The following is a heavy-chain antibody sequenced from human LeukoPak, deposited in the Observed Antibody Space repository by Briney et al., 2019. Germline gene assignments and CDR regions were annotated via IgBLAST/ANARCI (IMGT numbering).Heavy chain of an antibody. D-gene: IGHD3-22*01. J-gene: IGHJ4*02. V-gene: IGHV3-33*01. CDR3: ARLPLYYYDSSGYFYYFDY. CDR2: IWYDGSNK. Sequence: GRSLRLSCAASGFTFSSYGMHWVRQAPGKGLEWVAVIWYDGSNKYYADSVKGRFTISRDNSKNTLYLQMNSLRAEDTAVYYCARLPLYYYDSSGYFYYFDYWGQGTLVTVSS. CDR1: GFTFSSYG.